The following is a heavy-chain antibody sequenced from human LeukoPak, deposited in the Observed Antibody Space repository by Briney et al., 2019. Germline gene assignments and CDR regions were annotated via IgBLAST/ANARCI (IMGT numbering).Heavy chain of an antibody. CDR2: ISAYNGNT. J-gene: IGHJ4*02. D-gene: IGHD3-22*01. CDR1: GYTFTSYG. Sequence: ASVKVSCKASGYTFTSYGISWVRQAPGQGLEWMGWISAYNGNTNYAQKLQGRVTMTTDTSTSTAYMELRSLRSDDTAVYYCARAARGYYDSSGYYGYWGQGTLVTVSS. CDR3: ARAARGYYDSSGYYGY. V-gene: IGHV1-18*01.